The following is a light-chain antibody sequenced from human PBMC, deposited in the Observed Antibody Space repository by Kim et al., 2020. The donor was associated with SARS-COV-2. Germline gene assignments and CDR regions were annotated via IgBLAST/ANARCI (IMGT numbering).Light chain of an antibody. CDR2: GAS. CDR3: QQYRYLIT. V-gene: IGKV3-20*01. J-gene: IGKJ4*01. CDR1: QSVSSTY. Sequence: LSPGEIATLSCRASQSVSSTYLAWYQQKPGQAPRLLIYGASSRATGIPDRFSGSGSGTDFTLTISRLEPEDSAMYYCQQYRYLITFVGETKVDIK.